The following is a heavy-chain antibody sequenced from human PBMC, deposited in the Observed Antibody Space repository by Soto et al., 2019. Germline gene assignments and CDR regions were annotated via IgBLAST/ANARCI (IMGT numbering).Heavy chain of an antibody. D-gene: IGHD3-16*01. CDR3: ARDMLTFGGAPSAVVI. CDR2: ISAYSGNT. Sequence: VQLVQSGTEMKKSGASVKVSCKASGDSFTSYGFSWVRQDPGQGLEWMGWISAYSGNTKYAQRLQDRVTMSTDTSTRTVFRELRGLTSDDSAVYFCARDMLTFGGAPSAVVIWGQGTMVAVAS. J-gene: IGHJ3*02. V-gene: IGHV1-18*01. CDR1: GDSFTSYG.